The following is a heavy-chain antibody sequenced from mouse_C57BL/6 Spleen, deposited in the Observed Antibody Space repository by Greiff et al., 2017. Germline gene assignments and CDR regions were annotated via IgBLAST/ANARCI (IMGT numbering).Heavy chain of an antibody. CDR2: IYPGDGDT. V-gene: IGHV1-82*01. D-gene: IGHD1-1*01. Sequence: QVQLQQSGPELVKPGASVKISCKASGYAFSSSWMNWVKQRPGKGLEWIGRIYPGDGDTNYNGKFKGKATLTVDTSSSTAYMQLSSLTSEDSAVYYCASITTVSSTLYAMDYWGQGTSVTVSS. CDR1: GYAFSSSW. J-gene: IGHJ4*01. CDR3: ASITTVSSTLYAMDY.